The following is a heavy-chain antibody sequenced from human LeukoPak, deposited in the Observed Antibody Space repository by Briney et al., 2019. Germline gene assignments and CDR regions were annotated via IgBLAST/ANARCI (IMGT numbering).Heavy chain of an antibody. Sequence: PGGSLRLSCAASGFTFSSYEMNWVRQAPGKGLEWVSCISSSGSTIYYADSVKGRFTISRDNAKNSLYLQMNSLRAEDTAVYYCARGLVAGTFFDYWGQGTLVTVSS. D-gene: IGHD6-19*01. V-gene: IGHV3-48*03. J-gene: IGHJ4*02. CDR3: ARGLVAGTFFDY. CDR1: GFTFSSYE. CDR2: ISSSGSTI.